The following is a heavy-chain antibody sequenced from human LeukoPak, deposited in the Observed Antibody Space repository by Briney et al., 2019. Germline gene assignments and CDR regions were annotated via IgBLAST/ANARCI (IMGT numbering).Heavy chain of an antibody. V-gene: IGHV1-69*13. J-gene: IGHJ6*03. CDR1: GGTFSSYA. CDR3: ARSKGNYYYMDV. CDR2: IIPIFGTA. D-gene: IGHD5/OR15-5a*01. Sequence: ASVKVSCKASGGTFSSYAISWVRQAPGQGLEWMGGIIPIFGTANYAQKFQGRVTITADESTSTAYMELSSLRSEDTAVYYCARSKGNYYYMDVWGKGTTVTVSS.